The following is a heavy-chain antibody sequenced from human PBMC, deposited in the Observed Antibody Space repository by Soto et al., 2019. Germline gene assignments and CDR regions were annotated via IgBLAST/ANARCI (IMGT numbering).Heavy chain of an antibody. V-gene: IGHV3-73*01. CDR2: IRSKANSYAT. CDR3: TRHVDAPSNIVATISGQPGDY. Sequence: GGSLRLSCAASGFTFSGSAMHWVRQASGKGLEWVGRIRSKANSYATAYAASVKGRFTISRDDSKNTAYLQMNSLKTEDTAVYYCTRHVDAPSNIVATISGQPGDYWGQGTLVTVSS. CDR1: GFTFSGSA. J-gene: IGHJ4*02. D-gene: IGHD5-12*01.